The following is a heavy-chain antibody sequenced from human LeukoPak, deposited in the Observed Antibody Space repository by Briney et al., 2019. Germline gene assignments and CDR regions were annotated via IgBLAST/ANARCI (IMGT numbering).Heavy chain of an antibody. CDR1: GGSISSYY. Sequence: PSETLSLTCSVSGGSISSYYWSWMRQPAGKGLEWIGRIYTSGSTNYNPSLESRVTMSVDTSKNQFSLKLSSVTAADTDVYYCARGDQYVGSADYYYYGMDVWGQGTTVTVSS. CDR2: IYTSGST. V-gene: IGHV4-4*07. J-gene: IGHJ6*02. CDR3: ARGDQYVGSADYYYYGMDV. D-gene: IGHD2-15*01.